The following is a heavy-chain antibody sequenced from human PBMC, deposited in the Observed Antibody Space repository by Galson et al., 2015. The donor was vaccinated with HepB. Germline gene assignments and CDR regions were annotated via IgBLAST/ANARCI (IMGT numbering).Heavy chain of an antibody. V-gene: IGHV3-74*01. CDR3: ARDPLYESTAFPYYGLDA. J-gene: IGHJ6*02. Sequence: SLRLSCAASGFTFSKSWMHWVRQPPGKGLVWVSRLNSDGSSRSYADSVKGRFTISRDNAKNTLYLQTNSLRLEDTAVYYCARDPLYESTAFPYYGLDAWGQGTTVTVSS. CDR1: GFTFSKSW. D-gene: IGHD2/OR15-2a*01. CDR2: LNSDGSSR.